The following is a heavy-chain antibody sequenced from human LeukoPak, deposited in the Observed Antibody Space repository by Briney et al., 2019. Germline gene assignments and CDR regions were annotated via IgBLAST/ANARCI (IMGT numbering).Heavy chain of an antibody. V-gene: IGHV5-51*01. CDR1: GYSFSSYW. D-gene: IGHD5-12*01. CDR3: ARRGSVATNSLAY. J-gene: IGHJ4*02. CDR2: IYPGDSDT. Sequence: GESLKISCKGSGYSFSSYWIGWVRQMPGKGLEWMGIIYPGDSDTRYSPSFQGQVTISADKSISTPYLQWSSLKASDTAIYYCARRGSVATNSLAYWGQGTLVTVSS.